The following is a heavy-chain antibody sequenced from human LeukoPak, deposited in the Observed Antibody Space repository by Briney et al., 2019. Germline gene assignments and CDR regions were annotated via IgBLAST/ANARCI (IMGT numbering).Heavy chain of an antibody. Sequence: SGTLSLTCAVSGGSISSSNWWSWVRQPPGKGLEWIGEIYHSGSTNYNPSLKSRVTISVDKSKNQFSLKLSSVTAADTAVYYCARPGPYSSGYSFGAFDIWGQGTMVTVSS. D-gene: IGHD3-22*01. CDR1: GGSISSSNW. CDR3: ARPGPYSSGYSFGAFDI. J-gene: IGHJ3*02. V-gene: IGHV4-4*02. CDR2: IYHSGST.